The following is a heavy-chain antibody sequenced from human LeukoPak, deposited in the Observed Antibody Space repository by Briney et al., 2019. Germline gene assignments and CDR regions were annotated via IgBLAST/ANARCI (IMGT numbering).Heavy chain of an antibody. CDR2: IYYSGST. Sequence: SETLSLTCTVSGGSISSSSYYWGWIRQPPGKGLEWIGSIYYSGSTYYNPSLKSRVTISVDTSKNQFSLKLSSLTAADTAVYYCARRVGANDYWGQGTLVTVSS. V-gene: IGHV4-39*01. J-gene: IGHJ4*02. CDR1: GGSISSSSYY. D-gene: IGHD1-26*01. CDR3: ARRVGANDY.